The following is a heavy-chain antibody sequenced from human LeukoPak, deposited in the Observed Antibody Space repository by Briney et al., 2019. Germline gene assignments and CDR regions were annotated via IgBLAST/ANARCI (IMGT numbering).Heavy chain of an antibody. CDR1: GFTFSSYA. CDR2: ISGSGGST. V-gene: IGHV3-23*01. J-gene: IGHJ3*02. D-gene: IGHD2-15*01. Sequence: PGGSLRLSCAASGFTFSSYAMSWVRQAPGKGLEWVSAISGSGGSTYYADSVKGRFTISRDNSKNTLYLQMNGLRAEDTAVYYCAKTFVVVVAAGDAFDIWGQGTMVTVSS. CDR3: AKTFVVVVAAGDAFDI.